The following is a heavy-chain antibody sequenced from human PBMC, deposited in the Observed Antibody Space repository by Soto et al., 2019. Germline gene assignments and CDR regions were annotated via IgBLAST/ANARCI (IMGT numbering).Heavy chain of an antibody. Sequence: SRTLSLTCAISGDSVSSNSAAWNWIRQSPSRGLEWLGRTYYRSKWYNDYAVSVKSRITINPDTSKNQFSLQLNSVTPEDTAVYYCARDLYGSGSYYFYYYYGMDVWGQGTTVPVSS. V-gene: IGHV6-1*01. CDR1: GDSVSSNSAA. CDR3: ARDLYGSGSYYFYYYYGMDV. CDR2: TYYRSKWYN. J-gene: IGHJ6*02. D-gene: IGHD3-10*01.